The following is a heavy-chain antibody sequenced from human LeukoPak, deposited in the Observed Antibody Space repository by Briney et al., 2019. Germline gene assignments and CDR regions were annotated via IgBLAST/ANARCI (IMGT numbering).Heavy chain of an antibody. CDR1: SASISTDGYY. V-gene: IGHV4-30-2*01. Sequence: PSETLSLTCTVSSASISTDGYYWTWIRQPPGKALEWIGYIYHNENTYYNPSLESRVTISLDRSRNQFSLKLTSVTAADTAVYYCAKDEYTTSPVTFDYWGQGTLVTVSS. CDR3: AKDEYTTSPVTFDY. J-gene: IGHJ4*02. D-gene: IGHD6-6*01. CDR2: IYHNENT.